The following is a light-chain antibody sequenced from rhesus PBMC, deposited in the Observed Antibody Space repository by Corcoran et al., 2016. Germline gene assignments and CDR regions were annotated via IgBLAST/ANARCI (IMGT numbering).Light chain of an antibody. CDR2: FND. CDR3: ETWDDIVSGYI. V-gene: IGLV1-60*01. CDR1: SSNVGSDS. J-gene: IGLJ1*01. Sequence: QSVLTQPPSASEAAGKSVTISCSGRSSNVGSDSVAWYQQLPETAPKLLIYFNDRRASGLSDRFSGSKSATSASLAINGLQTEDEADYYCETWDDIVSGYIFGTGTRLTVL.